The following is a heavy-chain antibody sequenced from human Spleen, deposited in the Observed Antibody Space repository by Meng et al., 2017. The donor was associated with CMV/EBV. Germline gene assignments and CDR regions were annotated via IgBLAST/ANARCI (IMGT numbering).Heavy chain of an antibody. CDR2: INHSGST. V-gene: IGHV4-34*01. J-gene: IGHJ4*02. Sequence: QGQLQQSGAGILKTTEPLSPTCAGYGVSFSGYYWSCIRQHPGKGVEWIGEINHSGSTNYNPSLKSRVTISVDTSKNQFSLKLSSVTAADTAVYYCARGSGGDVVAARQGYFDYWGQGTLVTVSS. D-gene: IGHD2-15*01. CDR3: ARGSGGDVVAARQGYFDY. CDR1: GVSFSGYY.